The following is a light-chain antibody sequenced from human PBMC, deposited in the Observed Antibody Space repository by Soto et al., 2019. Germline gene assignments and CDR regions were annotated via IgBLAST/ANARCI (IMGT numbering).Light chain of an antibody. CDR2: GAS. V-gene: IGKV3-20*01. CDR3: QQYGSFPWT. J-gene: IGKJ1*01. Sequence: EIVLTQSPGLLSLSPGERATLSCRASQSIDSRYLGGYQQKPGQTPRLLIYGASGRATGIPDRFSGSGSGTDFTLTISRLEPEDFAVYYCQQYGSFPWTFGQGTKVDFK. CDR1: QSIDSRY.